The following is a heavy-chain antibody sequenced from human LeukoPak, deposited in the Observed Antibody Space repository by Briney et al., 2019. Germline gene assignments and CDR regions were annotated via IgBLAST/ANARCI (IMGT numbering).Heavy chain of an antibody. D-gene: IGHD5-24*01. J-gene: IGHJ4*02. Sequence: GGSLRLSCAASGFTFSSYSMNWVRQAPGKGLEWVSSISSSSSYVYYADSVKGRFTISRDNAKNSLYLQMNSLRAEDTAVYYCARETGYRTYYFDYWGQGTLVTVSS. V-gene: IGHV3-21*01. CDR1: GFTFSSYS. CDR3: ARETGYRTYYFDY. CDR2: ISSSSSYV.